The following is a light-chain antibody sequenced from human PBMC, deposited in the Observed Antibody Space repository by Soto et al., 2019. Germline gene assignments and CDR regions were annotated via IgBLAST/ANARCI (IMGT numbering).Light chain of an antibody. J-gene: IGKJ2*01. Sequence: DIVMTQSPDSLAVSLGERATINCTSSQTVLSSSNNKNYLAWYQQKPGQSPKLLFYWASARESGVPDRFSGSGSGTDFTLAISSLQPEDFATYYCQQSNSSPYTFGQGTKVDIK. CDR3: QQSNSSPYT. CDR1: QTVLSSSNNKNY. CDR2: WAS. V-gene: IGKV4-1*01.